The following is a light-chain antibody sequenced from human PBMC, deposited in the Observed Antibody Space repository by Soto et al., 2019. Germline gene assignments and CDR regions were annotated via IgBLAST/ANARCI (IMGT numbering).Light chain of an antibody. CDR2: GAS. CDR1: QSVSSSY. CDR3: QQYGSSPFT. V-gene: IGKV3-20*01. Sequence: EIVLTQSPGTLSLSPGERATLSCRASQSVSSSYLAWYQQKPRQAPRLLIYGASSRATGIPDRFSGSGSGTDFTLTSSRLEPEDFAVYYCQQYGSSPFTFGPGTKVDIK. J-gene: IGKJ3*01.